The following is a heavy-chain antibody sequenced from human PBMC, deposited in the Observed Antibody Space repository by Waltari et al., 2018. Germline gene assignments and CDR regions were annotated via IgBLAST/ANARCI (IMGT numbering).Heavy chain of an antibody. D-gene: IGHD6-19*01. CDR2: ISGSGGST. V-gene: IGHV3-23*01. CDR3: AKAAVALIYYYYGMDV. J-gene: IGHJ6*02. Sequence: EVQLLESGVGLVQPGGSLRLSCSASGFTFSSYAMSWVRQAPGKGLEWVSAISGSGGSTYYADSVKGRFTISRDNSKNTLYLQMNSLRAEDTAVYYCAKAAVALIYYYYGMDVWGQGTTVTVSS. CDR1: GFTFSSYA.